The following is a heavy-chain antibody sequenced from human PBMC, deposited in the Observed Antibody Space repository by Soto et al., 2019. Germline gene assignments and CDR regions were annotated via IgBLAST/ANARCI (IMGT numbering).Heavy chain of an antibody. CDR1: GFTFSSYG. Sequence: QVQLVESGGGVVQPGRSLRVSCAACGFTFSSYGMHWVRQAPGKGLGWVGVISYDGSNKYYADSGKGRFTISRDNSKNTLYRQKTRRRVEDTAIYYCASSVYSSSWYGTDYYCYYVMDVWGQGTMVTVSS. CDR3: ASSVYSSSWYGTDYYCYYVMDV. CDR2: ISYDGSNK. D-gene: IGHD6-13*01. V-gene: IGHV3-30*03. J-gene: IGHJ6*02.